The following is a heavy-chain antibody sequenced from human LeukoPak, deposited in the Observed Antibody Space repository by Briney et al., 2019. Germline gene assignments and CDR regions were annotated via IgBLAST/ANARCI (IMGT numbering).Heavy chain of an antibody. CDR2: IPHDGSSA. Sequence: QPGRSLRLSCTASGFTFTRNCMHWVRQAPGKGLEWVAAIPHDGSSALYADSVKGRFIISRDNSKNTQYLQMNSLRIEDSAVYYCETGSDFYYDSWGQGILVTVSS. CDR3: ETGSDFYYDS. V-gene: IGHV3-30-3*01. J-gene: IGHJ5*01. CDR1: GFTFTRNC. D-gene: IGHD1-26*01.